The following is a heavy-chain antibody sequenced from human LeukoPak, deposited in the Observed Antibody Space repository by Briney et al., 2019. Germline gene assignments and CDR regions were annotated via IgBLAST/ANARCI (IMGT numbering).Heavy chain of an antibody. CDR1: GGSFSGYY. V-gene: IGHV4-34*01. CDR2: INHSGST. CDR3: ARGYCSGGSCYFDY. J-gene: IGHJ4*02. D-gene: IGHD2-15*01. Sequence: SETLSLTCAVYGGSFSGYYWSWIRQPPGKGLEWIGEINHSGSTNYNPSLKSRVTISVDTSKNQFSLKLSSVTAADTAVYYCARGYCSGGSCYFDYWGQGTLVTVSS.